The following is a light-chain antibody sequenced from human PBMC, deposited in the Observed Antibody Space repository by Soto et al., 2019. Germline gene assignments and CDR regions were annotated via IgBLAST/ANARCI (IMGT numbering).Light chain of an antibody. CDR2: AAS. J-gene: IGKJ2*01. CDR1: QSIYSS. V-gene: IGKV1-39*01. CDR3: QHSYSAPYT. Sequence: DIQMTQSPSSLSASVGDRVTITCRASQSIYSSLTWYHQKPGKAPKLLIYAASNLQSGVPSRFSGSGSGTDFTLSISSLPPEDFATYYCQHSYSAPYTFGQGTKLEI.